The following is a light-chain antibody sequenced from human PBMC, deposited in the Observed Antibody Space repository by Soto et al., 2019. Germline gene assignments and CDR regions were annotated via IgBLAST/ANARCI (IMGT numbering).Light chain of an antibody. CDR2: DVG. J-gene: IGLJ1*01. V-gene: IGLV2-14*01. CDR3: NSYSTVSTYV. CDR1: SSDIGGYNF. Sequence: QSALTQPASVSGSPGQSITIACTGTSSDIGGYNFVSWYQQHPGKAPKLLIYDVGNRPSGVSNRFSGSKSVNTASLTISGLQAEDAAHYYCNSYSTVSTYVFGTGTKLTVL.